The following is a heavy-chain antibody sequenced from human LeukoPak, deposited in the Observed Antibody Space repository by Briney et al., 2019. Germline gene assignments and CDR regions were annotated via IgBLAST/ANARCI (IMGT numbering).Heavy chain of an antibody. J-gene: IGHJ4*02. D-gene: IGHD4-17*01. V-gene: IGHV4-4*02. CDR2: IYHSGST. Sequence: SETLSLTCAVPGGSISSSNWWSWVRQPPGKGLEWIGEIYHSGSTNYNPSLKSRVTISVDKSKNQFSLKLSSVTAADTAVYYCARTPYGDYVDLGGFDYWGQGTLVTVSS. CDR1: GGSISSSNW. CDR3: ARTPYGDYVDLGGFDY.